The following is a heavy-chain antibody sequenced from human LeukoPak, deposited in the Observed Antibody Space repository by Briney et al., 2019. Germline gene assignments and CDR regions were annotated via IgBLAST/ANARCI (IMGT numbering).Heavy chain of an antibody. CDR1: GFTFSSYA. CDR2: ISGSGGST. Sequence: GGSLRLSCAASGFTFSSYAMSWVRQAPGKGLEWVSAISGSGGSTYYADSVKGRFTISRDNSKNTLYMQMNSLRAEDTAVYYCAKDRWELLYYFDYWGQGTLVTVSS. V-gene: IGHV3-23*01. D-gene: IGHD1-26*01. CDR3: AKDRWELLYYFDY. J-gene: IGHJ4*02.